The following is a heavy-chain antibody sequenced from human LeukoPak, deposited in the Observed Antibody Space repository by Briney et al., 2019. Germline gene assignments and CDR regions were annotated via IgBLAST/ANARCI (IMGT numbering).Heavy chain of an antibody. CDR2: IYYTGTT. CDR3: ATGAGSYYQGYDY. CDR1: GGSISSYY. D-gene: IGHD3-10*01. V-gene: IGHV4-59*01. Sequence: SETLSLTCTVSGGSISSYYWSWIRQPPGKGLEWIGYIYYTGTTDYNPSLKSRVTISVDTSKNQFSLKLSSVTAADTAVYYCATGAGSYYQGYDYWGQGTLVTVSS. J-gene: IGHJ4*02.